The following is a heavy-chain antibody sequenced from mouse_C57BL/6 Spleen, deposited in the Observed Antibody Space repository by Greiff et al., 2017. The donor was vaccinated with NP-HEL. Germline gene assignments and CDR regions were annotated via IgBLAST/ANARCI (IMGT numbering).Heavy chain of an antibody. V-gene: IGHV1-4*01. D-gene: IGHD2-2*01. CDR3: ANGYDGGFAY. CDR2: INPSSGYT. Sequence: QVQLKQSGAELARPGASVKMSCKASGYTFTSYTMHWVKQRPGQGLEWIGYINPSSGYTKYNQKFKDKATLTADKSSSTAYMQLSSLTSEDSAVYYCANGYDGGFAYWGQGTLVTVSA. CDR1: GYTFTSYT. J-gene: IGHJ3*01.